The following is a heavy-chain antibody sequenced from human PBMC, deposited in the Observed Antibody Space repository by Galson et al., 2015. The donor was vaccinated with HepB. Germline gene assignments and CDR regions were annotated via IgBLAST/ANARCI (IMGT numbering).Heavy chain of an antibody. CDR1: GYTFTSYG. CDR2: INPSGGST. V-gene: IGHV1-46*01. Sequence: SVKVSCKAPGYTFTSYGISWVRQAPGQGLEWMGIINPSGGSTSYAQKFQGRVTMTRDTSTSTVYMELSSLRSEDTAVYYCARGEDYYDSSGRLFDYWGQGTLVTVSS. CDR3: ARGEDYYDSSGRLFDY. J-gene: IGHJ4*02. D-gene: IGHD3-22*01.